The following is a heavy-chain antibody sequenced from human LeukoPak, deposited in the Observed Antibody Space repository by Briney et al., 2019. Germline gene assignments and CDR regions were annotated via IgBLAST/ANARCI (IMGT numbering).Heavy chain of an antibody. V-gene: IGHV4-39*07. D-gene: IGHD7-27*01. CDR1: GGSISSSSYY. CDR2: IYYSGST. J-gene: IGHJ4*02. Sequence: SETLSLTCTVSGGSISSSSYYWGWIRQPPGKGLEWIVSIYYSGSTYYNPSLKSRVTISVDTSKNQFSLKLSSVTAADTAVYYCARAKGSVRLGIFDYWGQGTLVTVSS. CDR3: ARAKGSVRLGIFDY.